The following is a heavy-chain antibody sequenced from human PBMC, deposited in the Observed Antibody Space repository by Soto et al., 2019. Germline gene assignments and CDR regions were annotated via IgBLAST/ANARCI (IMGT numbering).Heavy chain of an antibody. V-gene: IGHV4-59*01. D-gene: IGHD2-2*01. CDR3: ARDRTDYADQYYGMDI. Sequence: ETLALTCPVSGASISNYYWSWIRQTPGKGLEWIGYIYYRGSTNYNPSLKSLVTISVDTSRNQFSLRLSSVTAADTAVYYCARDRTDYADQYYGMDIWGQGTKVTVYS. CDR1: GASISNYY. CDR2: IYYRGST. J-gene: IGHJ6*02.